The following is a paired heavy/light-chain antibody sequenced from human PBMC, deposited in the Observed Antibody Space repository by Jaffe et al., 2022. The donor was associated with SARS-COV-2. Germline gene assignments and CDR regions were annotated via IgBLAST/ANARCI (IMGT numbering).Heavy chain of an antibody. Sequence: QVQLVQSGAEVKKPGASVKVSCKTSGYTLTSNYIHWVRQAPGQGLEWLGIINPSGHSTTNSQKFQGRVTVTRDTSTNTVYMELSSLRSEDTAIYYCGTDHFDYWGQGTLVAVSS. CDR3: GTDHFDY. CDR1: GYTLTSNY. V-gene: IGHV1-46*01. CDR2: INPSGHST. J-gene: IGHJ4*02.
Light chain of an antibody. V-gene: IGLV7-46*01. CDR3: VLYYNVVRV. Sequence: QAVVTQEPSLTVSPGGTVTLTCGSSTGAVTSGHYTHWFQQKPGQAPRALIYDTTNKFFWTPARYSASLLGGKAALTLSGAQPEDEAEYYCVLYYNVVRVFGGGTKLTVL. CDR2: DTT. CDR1: TGAVTSGHY. J-gene: IGLJ3*02.